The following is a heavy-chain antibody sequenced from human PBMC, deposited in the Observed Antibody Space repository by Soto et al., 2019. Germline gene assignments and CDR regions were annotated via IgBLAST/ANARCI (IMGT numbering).Heavy chain of an antibody. D-gene: IGHD3-10*01. V-gene: IGHV1-18*01. CDR2: ISDYNGNT. Sequence: QVQLVQSGAEVKKPGASVKVSCKASGYSFTTYGISWVRQAPGQGLEWMGWISDYNGNTNYEKKFQGRVTMTTDTPKRTAYMELKSLRSDDTAVYYCAREGYYSGSESYSPPRYYGMDVWGQGTTVTVS. CDR1: GYSFTTYG. J-gene: IGHJ6*02. CDR3: AREGYYSGSESYSPPRYYGMDV.